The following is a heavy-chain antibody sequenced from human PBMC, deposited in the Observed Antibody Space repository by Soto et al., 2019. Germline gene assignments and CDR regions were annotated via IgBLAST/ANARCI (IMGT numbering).Heavy chain of an antibody. D-gene: IGHD3-16*01. Sequence: PSETLSLTFTVCGGSISSYYWSWIRQPQGRGLEWIGYIYYSGSTNYNPSLKSRVTISVDTSKNQFSLKLSSVTAADTAVYYCARDTHASTFSYYYGMDVWGQGTTVTVSS. V-gene: IGHV4-59*01. J-gene: IGHJ6*02. CDR3: ARDTHASTFSYYYGMDV. CDR2: IYYSGST. CDR1: GGSISSYY.